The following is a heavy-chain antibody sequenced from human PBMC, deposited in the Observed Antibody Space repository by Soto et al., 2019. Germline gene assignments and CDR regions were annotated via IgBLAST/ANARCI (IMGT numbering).Heavy chain of an antibody. Sequence: SVKVSCKASGGTFSSYAISWVRQAPGQGLEWMGGIIPIFGTANYAQKFQGRVTITADESTSTAYMELSSLRSEDTAVYYCARWGSSGSGAYYFDYWGQGTLVTVSS. CDR1: GGTFSSYA. V-gene: IGHV1-69*13. D-gene: IGHD6-19*01. CDR2: IIPIFGTA. CDR3: ARWGSSGSGAYYFDY. J-gene: IGHJ4*02.